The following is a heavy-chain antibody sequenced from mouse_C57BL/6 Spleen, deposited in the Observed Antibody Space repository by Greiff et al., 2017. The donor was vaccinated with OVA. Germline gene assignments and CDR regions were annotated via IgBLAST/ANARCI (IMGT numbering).Heavy chain of an antibody. J-gene: IGHJ4*01. CDR1: GYAFSSSW. CDR2: IYPGDGDT. CDR3: ARDIRGGMDY. Sequence: VQLQQSGPELVKPGASVKISCKASGYAFSSSWMNWVKQRPGKGLEWIGRIYPGDGDTNYNGKFKGKATLTADKSSSTAYMQLSSLTSEDSAVYFCARDIRGGMDYWGQGTSVTVSS. V-gene: IGHV1-82*01.